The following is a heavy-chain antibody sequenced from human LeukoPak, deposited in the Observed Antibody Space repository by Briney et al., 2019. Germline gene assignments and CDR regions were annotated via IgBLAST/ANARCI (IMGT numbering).Heavy chain of an antibody. Sequence: SETLSLTCAVYGGSFSGYYWSWIRQPPGKGLEWIGEINHSGSTNYNPSLKSRVTISVDTSKNQFSLKLSSVTAADTAVYYCARGHSSSWTEYYYYYYYMDVWGKGTTVTISS. D-gene: IGHD6-13*01. CDR2: INHSGST. CDR3: ARGHSSSWTEYYYYYYYMDV. J-gene: IGHJ6*03. V-gene: IGHV4-34*01. CDR1: GGSFSGYY.